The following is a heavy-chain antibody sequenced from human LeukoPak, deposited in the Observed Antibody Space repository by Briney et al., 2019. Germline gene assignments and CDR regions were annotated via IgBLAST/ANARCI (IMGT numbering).Heavy chain of an antibody. V-gene: IGHV1-18*01. Sequence: GASVKVSCKASGYTFTTYGISWVRQAPGQGLEWMGWISAYIGNTNYAQKLQGRVTMTTDTSTSTAYMELRSLRSDDTAVYYCARDLKLWSLGDLDYWGQGTLVTVSS. J-gene: IGHJ4*02. CDR2: ISAYIGNT. CDR3: ARDLKLWSLGDLDY. D-gene: IGHD5-18*01. CDR1: GYTFTTYG.